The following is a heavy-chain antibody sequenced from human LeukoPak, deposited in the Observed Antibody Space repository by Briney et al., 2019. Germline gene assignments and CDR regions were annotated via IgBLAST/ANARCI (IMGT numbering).Heavy chain of an antibody. CDR3: ARRGYSGYDYDY. V-gene: IGHV4-4*02. CDR1: GGSISSSNW. D-gene: IGHD5-12*01. J-gene: IGHJ4*02. Sequence: SSETLSLTCAVSGGSISSSNWWSWVRQPPGKGLEWIGEIYHSGSTNYNPSLKSRVTISVDKSKNQFSLKVRSVTAADTAVYYCARRGYSGYDYDYWGQGTLVTVSS. CDR2: IYHSGST.